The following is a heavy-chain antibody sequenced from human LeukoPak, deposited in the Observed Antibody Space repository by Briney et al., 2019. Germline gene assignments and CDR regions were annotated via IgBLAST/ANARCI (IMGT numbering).Heavy chain of an antibody. J-gene: IGHJ6*03. Sequence: SETLSLTCAVYGGSVSGYYWSWIRQPPGKGLEWIGEINHSGSTNYNPSLKSRVTISVDTSKNQFSLKLSSVTAADTAVYYCARQGYSYARGYYYYMDVWGKGTTVPVSS. V-gene: IGHV4-34*01. D-gene: IGHD5-18*01. CDR3: ARQGYSYARGYYYYMDV. CDR1: GGSVSGYY. CDR2: INHSGST.